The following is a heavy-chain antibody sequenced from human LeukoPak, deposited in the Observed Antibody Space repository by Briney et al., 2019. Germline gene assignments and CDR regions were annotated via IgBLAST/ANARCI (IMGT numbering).Heavy chain of an antibody. CDR2: IYTSGTT. J-gene: IGHJ3*02. V-gene: IGHV4-61*02. CDR3: ARELDYYDSSGYRAFDI. Sequence: SETLSLTCTVSGGSISSSNYYWSWIRQPAGKGLEWIGRIYTSGTTNYNPSLKSRVTISIDTSKNQFSLKLSSVTAADTAVYYCARELDYYDSSGYRAFDIWGQGTMVTVSS. D-gene: IGHD3-22*01. CDR1: GGSISSSNYY.